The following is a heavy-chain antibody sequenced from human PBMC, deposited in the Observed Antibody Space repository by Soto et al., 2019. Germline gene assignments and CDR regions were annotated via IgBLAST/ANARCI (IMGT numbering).Heavy chain of an antibody. Sequence: QVQLVQSGAEIKKPGSSVKVSCKASGGTFSSYTISWVRQAPGQGLEWMGRIIPILDMANYAQKFQGRVTITADKSTSTDYMELSSLRSEDTAVYYCAPNRGIAVAAWGQGTLVTVSS. CDR3: APNRGIAVAA. J-gene: IGHJ5*02. CDR1: GGTFSSYT. CDR2: IIPILDMA. V-gene: IGHV1-69*02. D-gene: IGHD6-19*01.